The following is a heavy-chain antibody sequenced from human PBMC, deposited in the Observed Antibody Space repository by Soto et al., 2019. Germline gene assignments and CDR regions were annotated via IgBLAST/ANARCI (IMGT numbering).Heavy chain of an antibody. D-gene: IGHD3-16*02. Sequence: QVQLVQSGVEVQKPGASVKVSCKASGYTFTSYDINWLRQAPGQGLEWMGWISPYNGNTNYGQKLQGRVTMTTDTSTSIAYMELRSLRSDDTAVYYCAREGGVWGSFRYFDYWGQGTLVTVSS. V-gene: IGHV1-18*04. CDR3: AREGGVWGSFRYFDY. J-gene: IGHJ4*02. CDR1: GYTFTSYD. CDR2: ISPYNGNT.